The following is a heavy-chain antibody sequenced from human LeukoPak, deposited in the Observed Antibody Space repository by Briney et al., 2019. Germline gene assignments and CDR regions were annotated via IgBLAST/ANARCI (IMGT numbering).Heavy chain of an antibody. CDR1: GFTFSSYS. Sequence: PGGSLRLSCAASGFTFSSYSMNWVRQAPGKGLEWVSSISSSSSYIYYADSVKGRFTISRDNAKNSLYLQMNSLRAGDTAVYYCARDAGLRDAFDIWGQGTMVTVSS. CDR2: ISSSSSYI. D-gene: IGHD3/OR15-3a*01. CDR3: ARDAGLRDAFDI. V-gene: IGHV3-21*01. J-gene: IGHJ3*02.